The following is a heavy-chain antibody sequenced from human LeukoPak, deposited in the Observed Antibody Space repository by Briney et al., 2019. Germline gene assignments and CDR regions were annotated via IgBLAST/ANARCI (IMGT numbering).Heavy chain of an antibody. CDR1: GYTFTGYY. CDR2: INPDSGGT. CDR3: ARESGYSGYDSYYMDV. Sequence: GASVKVSCKASGYTFTGYYMHWVRQAPGQGLEWMGWINPDSGGTNYAQKFQGRVTITADESTSTAYMELSSLRSEDTAVYYCARESGYSGYDSYYMDVWGKGTTVTISS. V-gene: IGHV1-2*02. D-gene: IGHD5-12*01. J-gene: IGHJ6*03.